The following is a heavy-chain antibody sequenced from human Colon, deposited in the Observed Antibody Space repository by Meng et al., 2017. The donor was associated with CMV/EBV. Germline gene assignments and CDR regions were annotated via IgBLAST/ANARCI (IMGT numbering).Heavy chain of an antibody. J-gene: IGHJ6*02. CDR1: GYTFTSYG. Sequence: GESLKISCKASGYTFTSYGISWVRQAPGQGLEWMGCISAYNGNTNYAQKLQGRVTMTTDTSTSTAYMELRSLRSDDTAVYYCARDSAYYGSGSYYTTSYYYGMDVWGQGTTVTVSS. CDR2: ISAYNGNT. V-gene: IGHV1-18*01. CDR3: ARDSAYYGSGSYYTTSYYYGMDV. D-gene: IGHD3-10*01.